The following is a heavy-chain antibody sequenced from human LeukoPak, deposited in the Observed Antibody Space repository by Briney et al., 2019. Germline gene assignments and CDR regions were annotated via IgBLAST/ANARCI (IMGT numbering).Heavy chain of an antibody. CDR2: ISYDGSNK. D-gene: IGHD2-2*01. CDR3: AKESYQDAFDI. Sequence: PGGSLRLSCAASGFTFSSYAMHWVRQAPGKGLEWVAVISYDGSNKYYADSVKGRFTISRDNSKNTLYLQMNSLRAEDTAVYYCAKESYQDAFDIWGQGTMVTVSS. J-gene: IGHJ3*02. V-gene: IGHV3-30*04. CDR1: GFTFSSYA.